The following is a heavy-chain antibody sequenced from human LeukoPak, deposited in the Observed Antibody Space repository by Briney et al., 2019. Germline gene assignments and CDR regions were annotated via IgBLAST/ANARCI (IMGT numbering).Heavy chain of an antibody. V-gene: IGHV1-46*01. Sequence: ASVKVSCKASGYTFTSYYMHWVRQAPGQGLEWMGIINPSGGSTSYAQKFQGGVTMTRDTSTSTVYMELSSLRSEDTAVYYCARDSGNYHYDMDVWGQGTTVIVSS. D-gene: IGHD3-10*01. CDR3: ARDSGNYHYDMDV. CDR1: GYTFTSYY. J-gene: IGHJ6*02. CDR2: INPSGGST.